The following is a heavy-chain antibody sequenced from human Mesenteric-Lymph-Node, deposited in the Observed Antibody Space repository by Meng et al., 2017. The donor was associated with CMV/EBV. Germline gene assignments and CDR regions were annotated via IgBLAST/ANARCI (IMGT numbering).Heavy chain of an antibody. Sequence: HVRLQQCGAGLLKPSETLSLPGAVYGGSFSGYYWSWIRQPPGKGLEWIGEINHSGSTNYNPSLKSRVTISVDTSKNQFSLKLSSVTAADTAVYYCARHQRWLKSEGGFNYWGQGTLVTVSS. CDR3: ARHQRWLKSEGGFNY. V-gene: IGHV4-34*01. CDR2: INHSGST. D-gene: IGHD4-23*01. J-gene: IGHJ4*02. CDR1: GGSFSGYY.